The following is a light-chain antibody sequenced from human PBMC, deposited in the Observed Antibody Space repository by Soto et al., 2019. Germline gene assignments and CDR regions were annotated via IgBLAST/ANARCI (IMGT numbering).Light chain of an antibody. V-gene: IGKV1-39*01. CDR3: QQSDSNPYT. CDR2: DAS. CDR1: QTIRTY. Sequence: DIQMTQSPSSLSASVGGRCTITCRASQTIRTYLNWYQQKPGKAPRLLXYDASSLLSGVPSRFSGSGSGTDFTLTIASLPPEDFSTYYCQQSDSNPYTFGQGTKVDIK. J-gene: IGKJ2*01.